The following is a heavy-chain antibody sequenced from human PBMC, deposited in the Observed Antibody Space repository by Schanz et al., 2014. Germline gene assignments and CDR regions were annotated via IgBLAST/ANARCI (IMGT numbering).Heavy chain of an antibody. CDR2: ISRDGTTS. CDR1: GFTFSIYG. Sequence: EVQLLESGGGLVRPGGSLRLSCAASGFTFSIYGMSWVRQAPGKGLEWLSYISRDGTTSYYADSVKGRFTISRDNAKNSLYLEMTSLRGEDTAVYYCARENLNWEAFDIWGQGTVVTVSS. CDR3: ARENLNWEAFDI. J-gene: IGHJ3*02. V-gene: IGHV3-48*04. D-gene: IGHD7-27*01.